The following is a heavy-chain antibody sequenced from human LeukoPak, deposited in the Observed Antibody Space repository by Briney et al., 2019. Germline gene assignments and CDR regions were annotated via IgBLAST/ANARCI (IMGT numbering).Heavy chain of an antibody. D-gene: IGHD3-3*01. Sequence: ASVKASCKASGYTFTSYGISWVRQAPGQGLEWMGWISAYNGNTNYAQKLQGRVTMTTDTSTSTAYMELRSLRSDDTAVYYCAADRYDFWSGYLAFDYWGQGTLVTVSS. J-gene: IGHJ4*02. CDR1: GYTFTSYG. CDR2: ISAYNGNT. V-gene: IGHV1-18*01. CDR3: AADRYDFWSGYLAFDY.